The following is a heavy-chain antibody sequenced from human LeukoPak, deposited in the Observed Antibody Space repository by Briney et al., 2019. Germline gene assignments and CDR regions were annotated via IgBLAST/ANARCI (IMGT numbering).Heavy chain of an antibody. CDR1: GFTFSSYE. D-gene: IGHD3-10*01. Sequence: GGSLRLSCAASGFTFSSYEMNWVRQAPGKGLEWVSYISSSGSTIYYADFVKGRFTISRDNAKNSLYLQMNSLRAEDTAVYYCARGGVLPNWFDPWGQGTLVTVSS. CDR2: ISSSGSTI. V-gene: IGHV3-48*03. CDR3: ARGGVLPNWFDP. J-gene: IGHJ5*02.